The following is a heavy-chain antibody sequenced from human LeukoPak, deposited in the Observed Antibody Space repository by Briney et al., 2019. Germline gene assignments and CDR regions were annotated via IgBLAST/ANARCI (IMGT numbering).Heavy chain of an antibody. D-gene: IGHD2-2*02. Sequence: GGSLRLSCAASGFTFSSYAMSWVRQAPGKGLEWVSAISGSGGSTYYADSVKGRFTISRDNSKNTLYLQMNSLRAEDTAVYYCARDSIVVVPAAIENDYWGQGTLVTVSS. V-gene: IGHV3-23*01. J-gene: IGHJ4*02. CDR3: ARDSIVVVPAAIENDY. CDR2: ISGSGGST. CDR1: GFTFSSYA.